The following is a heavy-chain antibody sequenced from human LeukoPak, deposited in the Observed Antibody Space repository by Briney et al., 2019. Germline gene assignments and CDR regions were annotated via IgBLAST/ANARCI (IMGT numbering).Heavy chain of an antibody. CDR3: ARDSLSWELHRNWFDP. D-gene: IGHD3-10*01. Sequence: PGGSLRLSCAASGFTFSSYAMSWVRQAPGKGLEWVSAISGSGGSTYYADSVKGRFTISRDNSKNTLYLQMNSLRAEDTAVYYCARDSLSWELHRNWFDPWGQGTLVTVSS. CDR1: GFTFSSYA. J-gene: IGHJ5*02. V-gene: IGHV3-23*01. CDR2: ISGSGGST.